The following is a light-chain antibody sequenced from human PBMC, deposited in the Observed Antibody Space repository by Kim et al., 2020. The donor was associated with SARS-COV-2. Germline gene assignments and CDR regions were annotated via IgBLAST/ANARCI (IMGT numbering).Light chain of an antibody. J-gene: IGKJ1*01. CDR2: GAS. Sequence: EIVMTQSPATLSVSPGERATLSCRASQSVTSNLAWYQQKPGQAPRLLFYGASTRATGIPARFSVSGSGTEFTLTISSLQSEDFAVYYCQQYNIWPWTFGQGTKVDIK. CDR3: QQYNIWPWT. V-gene: IGKV3-15*01. CDR1: QSVTSN.